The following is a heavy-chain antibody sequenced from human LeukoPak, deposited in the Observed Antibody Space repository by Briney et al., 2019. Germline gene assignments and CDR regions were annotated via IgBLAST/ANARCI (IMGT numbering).Heavy chain of an antibody. D-gene: IGHD4-17*01. CDR3: ARGTTVTTHPGAFDI. Sequence: GGSLRLSCAASGFTSSSYWMSWVRQAPGKGLEWVANIKQDGSEKYYVDSVKGRFTISRDNAKNSLYLQMNSLRAEDTAVYYCARGTTVTTHPGAFDIWGQGTMVTVSS. CDR1: GFTSSSYW. CDR2: IKQDGSEK. J-gene: IGHJ3*02. V-gene: IGHV3-7*01.